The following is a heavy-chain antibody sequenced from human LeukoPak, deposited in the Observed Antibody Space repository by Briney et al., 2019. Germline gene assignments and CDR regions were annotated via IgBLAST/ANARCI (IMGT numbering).Heavy chain of an antibody. V-gene: IGHV4-39*06. D-gene: IGHD6-13*01. J-gene: IGHJ4*02. Sequence: SETLSLTCTVSGGSINDANHYLGWIRQSPLTGLQWVASIYRANTFYSPSLKSRVTISLDTSKNQIPLLLKSVTAADTAVYYCARFRPAAGYRFFDYWGQGTLATVSS. CDR1: GGSINDANHY. CDR2: IYRANT. CDR3: ARFRPAAGYRFFDY.